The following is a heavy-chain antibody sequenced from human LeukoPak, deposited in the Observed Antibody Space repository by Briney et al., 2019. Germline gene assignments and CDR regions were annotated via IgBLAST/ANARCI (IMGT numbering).Heavy chain of an antibody. D-gene: IGHD3-22*01. CDR2: ISGSGGST. CDR3: ARIYYYDSSGYYQNLHFDY. V-gene: IGHV3-23*01. Sequence: PGGSLRLSCAASGFTFSSYGMSWVRQAPGKGLGWVSAISGSGGSTYYADSGKGRFTIARDNAKNSLYLQMNSLRAEDTAVYYCARIYYYDSSGYYQNLHFDYWGQGTLVTVSS. CDR1: GFTFSSYG. J-gene: IGHJ4*02.